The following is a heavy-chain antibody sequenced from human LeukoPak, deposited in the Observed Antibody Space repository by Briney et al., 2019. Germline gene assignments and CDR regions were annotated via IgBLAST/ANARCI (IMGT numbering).Heavy chain of an antibody. V-gene: IGHV1-8*01. J-gene: IGHJ5*02. CDR3: ASGSYFFNWFDP. CDR2: MNPNSGNT. CDR1: GYTFTSYD. Sequence: ASVKVSCKASGYTFTSYDINWVRRATGQGLEWMGWMNPNSGNTGYAQKFQGRVTMTRNTSISTAYMELSSLRSEDTAVYYCASGSYFFNWFDPWGQGTLVTISS. D-gene: IGHD1-26*01.